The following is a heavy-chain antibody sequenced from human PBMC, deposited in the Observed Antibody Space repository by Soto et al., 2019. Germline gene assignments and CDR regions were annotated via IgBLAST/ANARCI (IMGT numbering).Heavy chain of an antibody. CDR1: GYTFTGYY. D-gene: IGHD2-15*01. CDR2: INPNSGGT. Sequence: QVQLVQSGAEVKKPGASVKVSCKASGYTFTGYYMHWVRQAPGQGLEWMGWINPNSGGTNYAQKFQGWVTMTRDTSISTACMELSRLRSDDTAVYYCARGGLGVCSGGSCYHYYYYGMDVWGQGTTVTVSS. CDR3: ARGGLGVCSGGSCYHYYYYGMDV. V-gene: IGHV1-2*04. J-gene: IGHJ6*02.